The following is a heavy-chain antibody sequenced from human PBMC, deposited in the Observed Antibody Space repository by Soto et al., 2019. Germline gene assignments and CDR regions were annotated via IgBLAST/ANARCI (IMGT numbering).Heavy chain of an antibody. D-gene: IGHD2-8*01. CDR2: ISYDGSNK. V-gene: IGHV3-30-3*01. CDR3: ASGGLGYCTNGVCPTPLY. CDR1: GFTFSSYA. J-gene: IGHJ4*02. Sequence: QVQLVESGGGVVQPGRSLRLSCAASGFTFSSYAMHWVRQAAGKGLEWVAVISYDGSNKYYADSVKGRFTISRDNSKNTLYLQMNSRRAEATAVYYCASGGLGYCTNGVCPTPLYWGQGTLVTVSS.